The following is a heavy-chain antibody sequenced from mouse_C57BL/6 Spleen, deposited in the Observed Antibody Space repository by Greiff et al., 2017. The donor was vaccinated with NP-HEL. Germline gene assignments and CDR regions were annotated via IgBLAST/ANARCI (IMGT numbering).Heavy chain of an antibody. Sequence: EVQLQQSGPELVKPGASVKMSCKASGYTFTDYNMHWVKQSHGKSLEWIGYINPNNGGTSYNQKFKGKATLTVNKSSSTAYMELRSLISEDSAVYYCAGVATPYYFDYWGQGTTLTVSS. CDR2: INPNNGGT. D-gene: IGHD1-1*02. V-gene: IGHV1-22*01. CDR1: GYTFTDYN. CDR3: AGVATPYYFDY. J-gene: IGHJ2*01.